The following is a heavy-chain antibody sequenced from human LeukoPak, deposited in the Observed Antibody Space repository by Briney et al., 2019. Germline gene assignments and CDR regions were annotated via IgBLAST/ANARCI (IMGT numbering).Heavy chain of an antibody. V-gene: IGHV1-24*01. J-gene: IGHJ4*02. CDR3: AADISGITMVRGVLIPFTFDY. Sequence: ASVKVSCKVSGYTLTELSMHWVRQAPGKGLEWMGGFDPEDGETIYAQKFQGRVTMTEDTSTDTAYMELSSLRSEDTAVYYCAADISGITMVRGVLIPFTFDYWGQGTLVTVSS. CDR2: FDPEDGET. D-gene: IGHD3-10*01. CDR1: GYTLTELS.